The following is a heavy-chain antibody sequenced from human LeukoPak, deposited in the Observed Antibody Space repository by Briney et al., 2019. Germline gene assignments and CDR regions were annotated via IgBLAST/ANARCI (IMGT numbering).Heavy chain of an antibody. D-gene: IGHD6-19*01. Sequence: SETLSLTCIVSAGSTRGYYWSWIRQPAGKGLEWIGRMHPSGSTNYNPSLKSRLTVSLDTSKNQFSLKLTSVTAADTAIYYCARDGGSGWYDYWGQGTLVTVSS. CDR3: ARDGGSGWYDY. CDR1: AGSTRGYY. J-gene: IGHJ4*02. V-gene: IGHV4-4*07. CDR2: MHPSGST.